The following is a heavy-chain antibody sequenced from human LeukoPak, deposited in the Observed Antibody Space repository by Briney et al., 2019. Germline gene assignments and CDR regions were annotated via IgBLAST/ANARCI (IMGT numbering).Heavy chain of an antibody. J-gene: IGHJ4*02. CDR2: IKQDGSEK. Sequence: GGSLRLSCAASGFTFSSYWMSWVRQAPGKGLEWVANIKQDGSEKYYVDSVKGRFTISRDNAKNSLYPQMNSLRAEDTAVYYCANSYGDYVFDYWGQGTLVTVSS. V-gene: IGHV3-7*01. D-gene: IGHD4-17*01. CDR3: ANSYGDYVFDY. CDR1: GFTFSSYW.